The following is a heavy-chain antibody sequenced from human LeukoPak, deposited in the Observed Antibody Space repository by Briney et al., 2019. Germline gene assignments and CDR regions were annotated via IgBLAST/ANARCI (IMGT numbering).Heavy chain of an antibody. J-gene: IGHJ4*02. D-gene: IGHD1-26*01. V-gene: IGHV3-48*04. CDR3: ARTGGSYPYYFEY. CDR2: ISSSGSTI. Sequence: PWGVLRLSCAASGITFRSYSMNWVRQAPGKGLEWVSYISSSGSTIYYADSVKGRFTLSRDNAKNSLYLQMNSLRAEDTAVYYCARTGGSYPYYFEYWGQGTLVTVSS. CDR1: GITFRSYS.